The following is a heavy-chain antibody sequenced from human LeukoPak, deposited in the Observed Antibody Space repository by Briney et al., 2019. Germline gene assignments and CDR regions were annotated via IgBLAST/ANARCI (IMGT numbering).Heavy chain of an antibody. V-gene: IGHV3-33*01. CDR1: GFTFSSCG. D-gene: IGHD6-13*01. CDR3: ARDRWQQLVSPLE. CDR2: IWYDGSNK. J-gene: IGHJ4*02. Sequence: PGRSLRLSCAASGFTFSSCGMHWVRQAPGKGLEWVAVIWYDGSNKYYADSVKGRFTISRDNSKNTLYLQMIILRVEDTALYYCARDRWQQLVSPLEWGQGTLVTVSS.